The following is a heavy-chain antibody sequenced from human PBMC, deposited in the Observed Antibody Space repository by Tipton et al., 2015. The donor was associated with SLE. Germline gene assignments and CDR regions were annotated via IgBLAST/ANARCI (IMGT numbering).Heavy chain of an antibody. CDR3: ARQGAVAGFDY. CDR2: IYYSGST. J-gene: IGHJ4*02. D-gene: IGHD6-19*01. CDR1: GASISSSY. Sequence: TLSLTCTVSGASISSSYWSWIRRPPGKGLEWIGYIYYSGSTNYNPSLKSRVTISVDTSKNQFSLKLSSVTAADTAVYYCARQGAVAGFDYWGQGTLVTVSS. V-gene: IGHV4-59*08.